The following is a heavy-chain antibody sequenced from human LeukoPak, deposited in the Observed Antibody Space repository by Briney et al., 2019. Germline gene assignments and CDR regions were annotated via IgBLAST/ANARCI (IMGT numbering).Heavy chain of an antibody. CDR1: GGSISSSSYY. D-gene: IGHD6-13*01. CDR3: ARGLRDSSWYRY. Sequence: SETLSLTCTVSGGSISSSSYYWSWIRQPPGKGLEWIGEINHSGSTNYNPSLKSRVTISVDTSKNQFSLKLSSVTAADTAVYYCARGLRDSSWYRYWGQGTLVTVSS. CDR2: INHSGST. V-gene: IGHV4-39*07. J-gene: IGHJ4*02.